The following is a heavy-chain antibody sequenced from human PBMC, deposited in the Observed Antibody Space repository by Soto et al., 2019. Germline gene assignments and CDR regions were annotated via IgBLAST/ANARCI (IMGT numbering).Heavy chain of an antibody. D-gene: IGHD6-19*01. CDR2: ISTTSTYT. J-gene: IGHJ4*02. V-gene: IGHV3-11*05. Sequence: QVQLVESGGGLVKPGGSLRLSCAASGFTFSDYYMTWIRQAPGKGLEWVSYISTTSTYTNYADSVKGRFTISRDNPKNSLYLQMNNLRAEDTAVYYCARDSSGWSGYFDYWGQGTLVTVSS. CDR3: ARDSSGWSGYFDY. CDR1: GFTFSDYY.